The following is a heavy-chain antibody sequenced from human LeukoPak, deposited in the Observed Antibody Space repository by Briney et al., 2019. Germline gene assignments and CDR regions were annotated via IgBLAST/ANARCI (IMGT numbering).Heavy chain of an antibody. CDR1: GFTFNNYG. Sequence: GRSLRLSCAASGFTFNNYGMHWVRQAPGKGLEWVANIKQDGSEKYYVDSVKGRFTISRDNAKNTLYLQMSSLRAEDTAVYYCARETSGYYYKSYFDYWGQGTLVTVSS. CDR2: IKQDGSEK. D-gene: IGHD3-22*01. J-gene: IGHJ4*02. CDR3: ARETSGYYYKSYFDY. V-gene: IGHV3-7*01.